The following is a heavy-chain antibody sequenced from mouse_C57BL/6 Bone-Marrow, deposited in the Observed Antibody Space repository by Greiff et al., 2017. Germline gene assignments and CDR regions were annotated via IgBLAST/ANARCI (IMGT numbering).Heavy chain of an antibody. Sequence: EVKPVESGGGLVKPGGSLKLSRAASGLTLSSYIMSRVRQTPEKRLQWVAAISGGGGNTYYPDSVKGRFPISRDNAKDNPYRQMDSLRSAGTALYYCSGQVTTVLATKYFDVWGTGTTVTVSS. CDR2: ISGGGGNT. J-gene: IGHJ1*03. V-gene: IGHV5-9*01. CDR1: GLTLSSYI. D-gene: IGHD1-1*01. CDR3: SGQVTTVLATKYFDV.